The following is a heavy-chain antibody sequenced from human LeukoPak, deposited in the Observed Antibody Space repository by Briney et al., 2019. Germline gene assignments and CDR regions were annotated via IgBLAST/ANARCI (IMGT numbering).Heavy chain of an antibody. J-gene: IGHJ4*02. Sequence: GGSLRLSCAASGFTFSSYAMHWVRQAPGKGLEWVAVISYDGSNKYYADSVKGRFTISRDNSKNTLYLQMNSLRAEDTAVYYCARGGIAARGPNDYWGQGTLVTVSS. CDR3: ARGGIAARGPNDY. CDR1: GFTFSSYA. CDR2: ISYDGSNK. D-gene: IGHD6-6*01. V-gene: IGHV3-30*04.